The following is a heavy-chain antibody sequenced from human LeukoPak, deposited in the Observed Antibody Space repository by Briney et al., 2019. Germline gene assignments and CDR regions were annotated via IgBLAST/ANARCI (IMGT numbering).Heavy chain of an antibody. CDR2: IYYSGST. Sequence: SETLSLTCTVSGGSISSYYWSWIRQPPGKGLEWIGHIYYSGSTNYNPSLKSRVTRSVDTSKNQFSLKLSSVTAADTAFYYCARDRSGGSGRYYYYYMDVWGKGTTVTVSS. D-gene: IGHD6-19*01. CDR1: GGSISSYY. V-gene: IGHV4-59*01. CDR3: ARDRSGGSGRYYYYYMDV. J-gene: IGHJ6*03.